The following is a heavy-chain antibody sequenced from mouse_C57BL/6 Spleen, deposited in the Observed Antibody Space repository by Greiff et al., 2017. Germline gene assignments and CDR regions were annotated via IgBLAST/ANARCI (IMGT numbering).Heavy chain of an antibody. CDR3: TTSYGNSYDWYFDV. D-gene: IGHD1-1*01. V-gene: IGHV14-1*01. CDR1: GFNIKDYY. CDR2: IDPEDGAT. J-gene: IGHJ1*03. Sequence: VQLQQSGAELVRPGASVKLSCTASGFNIKDYYMHWVKQRPEQGLEWIGRIDPEDGATEYAPKFQGKATMTADTSSNTAYLQLSSLTSEDTAVYYCTTSYGNSYDWYFDVWGTGTTVTVSS.